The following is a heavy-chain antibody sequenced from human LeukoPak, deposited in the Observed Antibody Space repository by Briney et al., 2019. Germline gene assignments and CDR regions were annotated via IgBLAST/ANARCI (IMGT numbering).Heavy chain of an antibody. CDR3: AKGGASVTRYVDY. V-gene: IGHV3-23*01. CDR2: ISASGGST. Sequence: GGSLRLSCTGSGFTFTSHAISWVRQAPGKGLEWVSGISASGGSTYYADSVKGRFTISRDNSQNTLYLQMNSLRPEDTAVYYCAKGGASVTRYVDYWGQGTLVTVSS. J-gene: IGHJ4*02. D-gene: IGHD4-17*01. CDR1: GFTFTSHA.